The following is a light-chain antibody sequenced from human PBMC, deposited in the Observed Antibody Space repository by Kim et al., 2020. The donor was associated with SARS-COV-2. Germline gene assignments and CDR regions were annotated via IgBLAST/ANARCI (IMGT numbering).Light chain of an antibody. V-gene: IGLV4-69*01. CDR2: VNSDGSH. CDR3: QTLGSGIRV. CDR1: SGHSSYA. Sequence: ASVKLTCTLSSGHSSYAIAWHQQQPEKGPRYLMKVNSDGSHSKGDGIPDRFSGSSSGAERYLTISSLQSEDEADYYCQTLGSGIRVFGGGTQLTVL. J-gene: IGLJ3*02.